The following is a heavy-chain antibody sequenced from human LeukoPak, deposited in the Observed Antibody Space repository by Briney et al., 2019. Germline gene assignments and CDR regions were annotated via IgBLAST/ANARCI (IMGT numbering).Heavy chain of an antibody. CDR2: IYYSGST. D-gene: IGHD3-9*01. Sequence: PSETLSLTCTVSGGSISSSSYYWGWIRQPPGKGLEWIGSIYYSGSTYYNPSLKSRVTISVDTSKNQFSLKLSSVTAADTAVYYCARIMAPYDITPGYWGQGTLVTVSS. J-gene: IGHJ4*02. CDR1: GGSISSSSYY. CDR3: ARIMAPYDITPGY. V-gene: IGHV4-39*07.